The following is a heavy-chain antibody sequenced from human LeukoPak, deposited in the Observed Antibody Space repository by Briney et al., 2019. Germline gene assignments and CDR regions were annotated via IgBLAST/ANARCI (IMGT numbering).Heavy chain of an antibody. V-gene: IGHV3-74*01. CDR2: IKSDGSSI. CDR1: GFSFSAYW. J-gene: IGHJ4*02. CDR3: AREGCSGSSCLDH. D-gene: IGHD2-15*01. Sequence: GGSLRLSCAASGFSFSAYWMHWVRQAPGKGLVWVSRIKSDGSSISYADSVKGRFTIFRDNAKNTLYLQMNRLRVEDTAVYYCAREGCSGSSCLDHWGQGNLVTVSS.